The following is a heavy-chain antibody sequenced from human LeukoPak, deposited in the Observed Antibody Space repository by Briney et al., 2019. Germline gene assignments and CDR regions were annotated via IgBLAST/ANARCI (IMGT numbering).Heavy chain of an antibody. D-gene: IGHD5-18*01. Sequence: PGGSLRLSCAASGLTFSSYGMHWVRQAPGKGLEWVAFIRYDGSNKYYADSVEGRFTISRDNSKNTLYLQMNSLRAEDTAVYYCAKAIRGYSYGGYDYWGQGTLVTVSS. CDR3: AKAIRGYSYGGYDY. CDR2: IRYDGSNK. V-gene: IGHV3-30*02. J-gene: IGHJ4*02. CDR1: GLTFSSYG.